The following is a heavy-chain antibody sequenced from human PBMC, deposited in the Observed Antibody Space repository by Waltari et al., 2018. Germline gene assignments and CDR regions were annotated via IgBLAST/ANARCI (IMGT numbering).Heavy chain of an antibody. CDR2: IYYSGST. D-gene: IGHD1-26*01. CDR3: ARDPSGSYYLRWYFDL. CDR1: GGSISSSSYY. J-gene: IGHJ2*01. V-gene: IGHV4-39*07. Sequence: QLQLQESGPGLVKPSETLSLTCTVSGGSISSSSYYWGWIRQPPGKGLEWIGSIYYSGSTDYNPSRKSRVTIAVDTSKNQFSLKLSSVTAADTAVYYCARDPSGSYYLRWYFDLWGRGTLVTVSS.